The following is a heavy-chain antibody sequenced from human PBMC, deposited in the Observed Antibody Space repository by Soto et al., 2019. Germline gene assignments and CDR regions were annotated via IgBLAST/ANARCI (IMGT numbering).Heavy chain of an antibody. CDR1: GGAFSSYA. Sequence: SVKVSCKASGGAFSSYAISWVRQAPGRGLEWMGGIIPIFGTANYAQKFQGRVTITADESTSTAYMELSSLRSEDTAVYYCARDRGIVGATSEYYFDYWGQGTLVTVSS. J-gene: IGHJ4*02. D-gene: IGHD1-26*01. CDR2: IIPIFGTA. V-gene: IGHV1-69*13. CDR3: ARDRGIVGATSEYYFDY.